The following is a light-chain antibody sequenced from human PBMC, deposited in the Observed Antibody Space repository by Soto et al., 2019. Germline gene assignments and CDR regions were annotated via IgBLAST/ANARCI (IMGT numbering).Light chain of an antibody. CDR1: QSVSSSY. CDR2: GAS. J-gene: IGKJ5*01. V-gene: IGKV3-20*01. Sequence: EIVLTQSPGTLSLSPGERATLSCRASQSVSSSYLAWYQQKPGQAPRLLIYGASRRTTGIPDRFSGSGSGTYLTLTISRLELDDFAVYYCQQYGSSITFGQGTRLEIK. CDR3: QQYGSSIT.